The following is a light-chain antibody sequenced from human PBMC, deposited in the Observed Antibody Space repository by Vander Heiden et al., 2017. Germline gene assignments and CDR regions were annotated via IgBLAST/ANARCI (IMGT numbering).Light chain of an antibody. J-gene: IGKJ4*01. CDR3: QQYYSYPT. CDR2: AAS. V-gene: IGKV1-8*01. CDR1: QGISSY. Sequence: MTQSPSSFSASTGDRVTITCRASQGISSYLAWYQQKPGKAPKLLIYAASTLQSGVPSRFSGSGSGTDFTLTISCLQSEDFATYYCQQYYSYPTFGGGTKVEIK.